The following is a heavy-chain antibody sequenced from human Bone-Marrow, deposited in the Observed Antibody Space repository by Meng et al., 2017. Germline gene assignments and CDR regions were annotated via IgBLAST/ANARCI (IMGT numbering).Heavy chain of an antibody. CDR3: AKLRNWSGPDYFDY. Sequence: GGSLRLSCAASGFTFSSYGMHWVRQAPGKGLEWVAVIWYDGSNKYYADSVKGRFTISRDNSKNTLYLQMNSLRAEDTAVYYCAKLRNWSGPDYFDYWGQGTLVTVSS. V-gene: IGHV3-33*06. CDR1: GFTFSSYG. CDR2: IWYDGSNK. J-gene: IGHJ4*02. D-gene: IGHD3-10*01.